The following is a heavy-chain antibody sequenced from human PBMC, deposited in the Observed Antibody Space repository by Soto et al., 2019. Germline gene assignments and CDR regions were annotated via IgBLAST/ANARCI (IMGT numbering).Heavy chain of an antibody. CDR1: GGTFSSYA. J-gene: IGHJ6*02. V-gene: IGHV1-69*13. CDR3: ARGRWRYYDSSGLDV. CDR2: IIPIFGTA. D-gene: IGHD3-22*01. Sequence: GASVKVSCKASGGTFSSYAISWVRQAPGQGLEWMGGIIPIFGTANYAQKFQGRVTITADESTSTAYMELSSLRSEDTSVYYCARGRWRYYDSSGLDVWGQGTTVTVSS.